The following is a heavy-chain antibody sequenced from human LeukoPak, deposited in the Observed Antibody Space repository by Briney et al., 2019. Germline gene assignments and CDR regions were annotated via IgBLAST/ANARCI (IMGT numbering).Heavy chain of an antibody. CDR3: AREMVYYDSSGYYYQLYYYYGMDV. CDR1: GYTFTGYY. Sequence: ASVKVSCTASGYTFTGYYMHWVRQAPGQGLEWMGRINPNSGGTNYAQKFQGRVTMTRDTSISTAYMELSRLRSDDTAVYYCAREMVYYDSSGYYYQLYYYYGMDVWGQGTTVTVSS. V-gene: IGHV1-2*06. J-gene: IGHJ6*02. D-gene: IGHD3-22*01. CDR2: INPNSGGT.